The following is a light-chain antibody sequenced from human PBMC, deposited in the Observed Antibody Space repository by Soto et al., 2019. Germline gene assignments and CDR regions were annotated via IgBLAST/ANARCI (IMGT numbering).Light chain of an antibody. CDR2: AAS. CDR3: QQAYSFPIT. CDR1: QDIAAY. J-gene: IGKJ5*01. Sequence: DIQVTQSPSSVSASVGDRVTITCRASQDIAAYLAWYQHKPGRAPELLIHAASSLHSGAPSRFSGSGSGTDLTLTINSLQPEDFATYYCQQAYSFPITFGQGTRLEIK. V-gene: IGKV1D-12*01.